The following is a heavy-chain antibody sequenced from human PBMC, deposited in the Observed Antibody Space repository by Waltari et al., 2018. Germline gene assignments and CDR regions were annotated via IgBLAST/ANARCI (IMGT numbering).Heavy chain of an antibody. D-gene: IGHD2-15*01. Sequence: QVQLQESGPGLVKPSETLSLTCTVSGGSISSYYWSWIRQPAGKGLEWIGRIYTSGSTNYNPSLKSRVTMSVDTSKNQFSLKLSSVTAADTAVYYCARGPVVVAPSYYMDVWGKGTTVTISS. CDR2: IYTSGST. CDR3: ARGPVVVAPSYYMDV. CDR1: GGSISSYY. V-gene: IGHV4-4*07. J-gene: IGHJ6*03.